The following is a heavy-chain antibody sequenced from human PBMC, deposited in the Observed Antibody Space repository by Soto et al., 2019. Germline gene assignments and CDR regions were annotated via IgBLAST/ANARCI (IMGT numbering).Heavy chain of an antibody. V-gene: IGHV4-39*01. J-gene: IGHJ5*02. CDR1: GGSISSSSYY. CDR3: ARHAIRFGLEWFPSGALLNWFDP. D-gene: IGHD3-3*01. CDR2: IYYSGST. Sequence: PSETLSLTCTVSGGSISSSSYYWGWIRQPPGKGLEWIGSIYYSGSTYYNPSLKSRVTISVDTSKNQFSLKLSSVTAADTAVYYCARHAIRFGLEWFPSGALLNWFDPWGQGTLVTVSS.